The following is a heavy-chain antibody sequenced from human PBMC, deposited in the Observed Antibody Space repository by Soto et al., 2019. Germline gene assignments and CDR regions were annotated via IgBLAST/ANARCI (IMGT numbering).Heavy chain of an antibody. V-gene: IGHV1-18*01. CDR2: ISAYNGNT. Sequence: QVQLVQSGAEVKNPGASVKVSCKASGYTFTSYGISWVRQAPGQGLEWMGWISAYNGNTNYAQKLQGRVTMTTDRSTRTAYMELRRLRSDDTAVYYCAIPGLIRLGELSLDYWGQGPLVAVSS. J-gene: IGHJ4*02. CDR1: GYTFTSYG. CDR3: AIPGLIRLGELSLDY. D-gene: IGHD3-16*02.